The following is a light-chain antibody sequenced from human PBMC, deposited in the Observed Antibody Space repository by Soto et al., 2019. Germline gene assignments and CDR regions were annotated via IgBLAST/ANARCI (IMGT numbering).Light chain of an antibody. J-gene: IGLJ3*02. V-gene: IGLV6-57*03. CDR3: QTYDGTTWV. Sequence: NFMLTQPHSVSESPGKTVTLSCTRSSGNIAFNYVHWYQQRPGSAPTIVIYEDQKRPSGVPDRCSGSIVSSSNSASLTIAGLKTEDEADYYCQTYDGTTWVFGGGTKLTVL. CDR2: EDQ. CDR1: SGNIAFNY.